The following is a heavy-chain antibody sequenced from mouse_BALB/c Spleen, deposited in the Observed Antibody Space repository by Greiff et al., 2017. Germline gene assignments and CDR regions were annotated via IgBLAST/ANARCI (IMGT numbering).Heavy chain of an antibody. D-gene: IGHD1-1*01. CDR1: GYTFTSYV. Sequence: EVQLQQSGPELVKPGASVKMSCKASGYTFTSYVMHWVKQKPGQGLEWIGYINPYNDGTKYNEKFKGKATLTSDKSSSTAYMELSSLTSEDSAIYYCARKGSYYSYAMDYWGQGTSVTVSS. V-gene: IGHV1-14*01. CDR2: INPYNDGT. CDR3: ARKGSYYSYAMDY. J-gene: IGHJ4*01.